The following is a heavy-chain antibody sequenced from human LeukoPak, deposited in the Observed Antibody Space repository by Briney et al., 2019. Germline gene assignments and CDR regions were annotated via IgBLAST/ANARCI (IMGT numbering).Heavy chain of an antibody. CDR3: AKDRESPIVVVTAIDY. D-gene: IGHD2-21*02. Sequence: PGGSLRLSCAASGFTFSSYWMSWVRQAPGKGLEWVANINYDGGEKYYVGSVKGRFTISRDNAKNSLYLQMNSLRAEDTAVYYCAKDRESPIVVVTAIDYWGQGTLVTVSS. CDR1: GFTFSSYW. CDR2: INYDGGEK. V-gene: IGHV3-7*03. J-gene: IGHJ4*02.